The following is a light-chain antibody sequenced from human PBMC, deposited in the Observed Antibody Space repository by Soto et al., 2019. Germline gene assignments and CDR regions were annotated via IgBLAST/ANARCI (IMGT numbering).Light chain of an antibody. J-gene: IGLJ2*01. CDR3: QVWDSSSDRGV. V-gene: IGLV3-21*04. Sequence: SYELTQPPSVSVAPGKTARITCGGNNIGSKSVHWYQQKAGQAPVLVILYDSDRPSGIPERFSGFNSGNTATLTISRVEAGDEADYYCQVWDSSSDRGVFGGGTKVTVL. CDR1: NIGSKS. CDR2: YDS.